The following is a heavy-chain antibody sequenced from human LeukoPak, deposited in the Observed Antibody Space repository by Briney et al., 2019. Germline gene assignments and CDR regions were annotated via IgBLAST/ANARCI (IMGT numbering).Heavy chain of an antibody. J-gene: IGHJ5*02. Sequence: ASVKVSCKASGYTFTGYYMHRVRQAPGQGLEWMGWINPNSGGTNYAQKFQGRVTMTRDTSISTAYMELSRLRSDDTAVYYCARDRAMIVVVTTLRHWFDPWGQGTLVTVSS. CDR2: INPNSGGT. V-gene: IGHV1-2*02. CDR1: GYTFTGYY. D-gene: IGHD3-22*01. CDR3: ARDRAMIVVVTTLRHWFDP.